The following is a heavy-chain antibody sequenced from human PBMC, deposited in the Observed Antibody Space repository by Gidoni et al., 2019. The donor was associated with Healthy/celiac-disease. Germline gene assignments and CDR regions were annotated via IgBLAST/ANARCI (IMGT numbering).Heavy chain of an antibody. CDR1: GFTFRSDV. Sequence: QVQLVESGGGVVKPGRSLRLSCVASGFTFRSDVMHWVRQAPGKGLELVAVISYDGSNKYYADSVKGRFTISRDNSKNTLYLQMNSLRAEDTAVYYCAKDRGSSSSVYYYYYGMDVWGQGTTVTVSS. J-gene: IGHJ6*02. V-gene: IGHV3-30*18. CDR3: AKDRGSSSSVYYYYYGMDV. CDR2: ISYDGSNK. D-gene: IGHD6-6*01.